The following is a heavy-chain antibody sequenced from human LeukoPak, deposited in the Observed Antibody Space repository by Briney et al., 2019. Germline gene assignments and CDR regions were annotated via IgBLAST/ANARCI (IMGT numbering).Heavy chain of an antibody. CDR2: VYPGDSDT. CDR1: GYNSTSYW. CDR3: ARHGYNYGLVVDY. V-gene: IGHV5-51*01. J-gene: IGHJ4*02. D-gene: IGHD5-18*01. Sequence: GESLNISCTGSGYNSTSYWIGWVRQMPGKGLEWIGIVYPGDSDTRYSPSFQGQVTISADKSISTAYLQWSSLKASDTAIYYCARHGYNYGLVVDYWGQGTLVTVSS.